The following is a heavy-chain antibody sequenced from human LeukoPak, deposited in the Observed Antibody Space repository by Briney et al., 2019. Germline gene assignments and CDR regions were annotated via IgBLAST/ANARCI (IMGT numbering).Heavy chain of an antibody. Sequence: GGSRRLSCGASGFTFSSYGMHWVRRAPGKGLEGVAFIRYDGSKKYYADSVKGRFTISRDNSENTLYLQMNNLRAEDTAVYYCARTYYDYWSGPYAFDIWGQGTMVTVSS. CDR1: GFTFSSYG. CDR3: ARTYYDYWSGPYAFDI. J-gene: IGHJ3*02. CDR2: IRYDGSKK. V-gene: IGHV3-30*02. D-gene: IGHD3-3*01.